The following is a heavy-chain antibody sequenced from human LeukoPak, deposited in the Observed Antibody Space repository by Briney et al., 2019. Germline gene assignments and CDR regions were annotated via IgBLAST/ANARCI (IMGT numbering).Heavy chain of an antibody. CDR1: GGSISSYY. Sequence: PSETLSLTCTVSGGSISSYYWSWIRQPPGKGLEWIGYIYYSGSTNYNPSLKSRVTISVDTSKNQFPLKLSSVTAADTAVYYCARLVPDDYGDPDAFDMWGQGTMVTVSS. CDR3: ARLVPDDYGDPDAFDM. D-gene: IGHD4-17*01. V-gene: IGHV4-59*12. CDR2: IYYSGST. J-gene: IGHJ3*02.